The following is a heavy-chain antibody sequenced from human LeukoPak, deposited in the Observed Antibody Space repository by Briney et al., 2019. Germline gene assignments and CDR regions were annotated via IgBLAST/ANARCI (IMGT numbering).Heavy chain of an antibody. CDR3: ARGHCSTTKCSSRYYYHYMDV. Sequence: ASVKVSCKASGYTFTSYDINWVRQATGQGLEWMGWMNPNSGNTGYAQKFQGRVTMTWNTSISTAYMELSGLRSEDTAVYYCARGHCSTTKCSSRYYYHYMDVWGKGTTVTISS. CDR1: GYTFTSYD. V-gene: IGHV1-8*01. J-gene: IGHJ6*03. D-gene: IGHD2-2*01. CDR2: MNPNSGNT.